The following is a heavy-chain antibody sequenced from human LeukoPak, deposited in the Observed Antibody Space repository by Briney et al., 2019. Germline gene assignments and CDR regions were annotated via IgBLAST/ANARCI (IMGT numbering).Heavy chain of an antibody. CDR2: IYDSGTI. CDR3: ARIRGYHDSSGYSFDY. V-gene: IGHV4-59*01. D-gene: IGHD3-22*01. J-gene: IGHJ4*02. Sequence: SETLSLTCTVSGGSIRGYYWSWIRKPPGKGLEWIGYIYDSGTINYNPSLNSRVNMSVDTSKNQFSLRLRSVTAADTAVYYCARIRGYHDSSGYSFDYWGQGTLVTVSS. CDR1: GGSIRGYY.